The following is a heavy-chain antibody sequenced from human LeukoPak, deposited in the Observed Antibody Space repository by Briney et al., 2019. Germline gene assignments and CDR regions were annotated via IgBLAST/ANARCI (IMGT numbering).Heavy chain of an antibody. D-gene: IGHD6-6*01. J-gene: IGHJ6*03. Sequence: GGSLRLSCAASGFTFSSYAMSWVRQAPGKGLGWVSAISGSGGSTYYADSVKGRFTISRDNSKNTLYLQMNSLRAEDTAMYYCARSTPPGSSSSWYYYYMDVWGKGTTVTVSS. V-gene: IGHV3-23*01. CDR3: ARSTPPGSSSSWYYYYMDV. CDR1: GFTFSSYA. CDR2: ISGSGGST.